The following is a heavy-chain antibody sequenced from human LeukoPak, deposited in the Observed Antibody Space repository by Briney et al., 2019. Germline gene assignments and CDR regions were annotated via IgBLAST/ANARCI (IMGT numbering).Heavy chain of an antibody. V-gene: IGHV4-30-2*01. J-gene: IGHJ4*02. CDR3: ARGPYSNNWYPLGGY. CDR2: IYHSGST. D-gene: IGHD6-13*01. Sequence: SETLSLTCTVSGGSISSGGYYWSWIRQPPGKGLEWIGYIYHSGSTYYNPSLKSRVTISVDRSKNQFSLKLSSVTAADTAVYYCARGPYSNNWYPLGGYWGQGTLVTVSS. CDR1: GGSISSGGYY.